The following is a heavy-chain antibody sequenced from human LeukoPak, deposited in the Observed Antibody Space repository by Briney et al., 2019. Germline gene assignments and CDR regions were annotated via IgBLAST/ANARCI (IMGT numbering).Heavy chain of an antibody. J-gene: IGHJ4*02. CDR1: GFTFSTFT. CDR3: VLQMLGVLY. D-gene: IGHD2-8*02. CDR2: ISSNGGST. Sequence: PGGSLRLSCSTSGFTFSTFTRHWVRQAPGKGLEYVSGISSNGGSTFYADSVKGRFSISRDNSKSTLYLQMSSLGAEDTAVYYCVLQMLGVLYWGQGTLVTVSS. V-gene: IGHV3-64D*09.